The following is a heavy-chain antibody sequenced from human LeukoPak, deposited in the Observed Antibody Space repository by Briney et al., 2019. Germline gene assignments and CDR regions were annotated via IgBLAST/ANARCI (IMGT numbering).Heavy chain of an antibody. CDR3: ARDGPYGDLRYYFDY. Sequence: GRSLRLSCAVSGFTFSSYTMHWVRQAPGKGLEWVAFISYDGSRKSYADSVKGRFTISRDNSKNTLYLQMNSLRGEDTAVYYCARDGPYGDLRYYFDYWGQGTLVTVSS. CDR1: GFTFSSYT. CDR2: ISYDGSRK. D-gene: IGHD4-17*01. V-gene: IGHV3-30-3*01. J-gene: IGHJ4*02.